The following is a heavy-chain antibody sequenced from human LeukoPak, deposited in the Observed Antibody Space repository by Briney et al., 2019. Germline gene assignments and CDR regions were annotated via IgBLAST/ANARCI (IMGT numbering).Heavy chain of an antibody. Sequence: GGSLRLSCAASGATFSSDGMNWVRQAPGKGLEWVSGISGSGVITYYADSVKGRFTISRDNAKNSLYLQMNSLRAEDTAVYYCAELGITMIGGVWGKGTTVTISS. V-gene: IGHV3-48*04. CDR3: AELGITMIGGV. CDR2: ISGSGVIT. CDR1: GATFSSDG. D-gene: IGHD3-10*02. J-gene: IGHJ6*04.